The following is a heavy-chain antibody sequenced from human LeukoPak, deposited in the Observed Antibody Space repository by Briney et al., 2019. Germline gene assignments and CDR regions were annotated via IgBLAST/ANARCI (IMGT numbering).Heavy chain of an antibody. D-gene: IGHD6-13*01. CDR3: ARDRERYSSSPDTFDI. Sequence: GGSLRLSCAASGITFSNYGMSWVRQAPGKGLEWVSSISGRGDSTYYADSVKGRFTISRDNAKNSLYLQMNSLRAEDTAVYYCARDRERYSSSPDTFDIWGQGTMVTVSS. CDR1: GITFSNYG. CDR2: ISGRGDST. V-gene: IGHV3-23*01. J-gene: IGHJ3*02.